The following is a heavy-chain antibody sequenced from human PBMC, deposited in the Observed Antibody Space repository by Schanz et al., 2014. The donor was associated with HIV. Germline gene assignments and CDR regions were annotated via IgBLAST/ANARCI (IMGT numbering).Heavy chain of an antibody. V-gene: IGHV3-30*18. CDR1: GFNFNSYG. CDR2: TSYDGTKK. D-gene: IGHD6-19*01. CDR3: AKATSGSRGWYTGSD. J-gene: IGHJ4*02. Sequence: QVQLVESGGGVVQPGRSLRLSCVASGFNFNSYGMHWVRQAPGKGLEWVAVTSYDGTKKHYADSVKGRFTISRDNSKNILYLQMNSLRAEDTALYYCAKATSGSRGWYTGSDWGQGTLVTVS.